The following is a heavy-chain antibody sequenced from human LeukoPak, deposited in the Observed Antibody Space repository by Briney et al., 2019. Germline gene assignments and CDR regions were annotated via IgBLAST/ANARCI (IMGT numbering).Heavy chain of an antibody. Sequence: ASVTVSCKASGYTFTSYGISWVRQAPGQGLEWMGWISAYNGNTNYAQKLQGRVTMTTDTSTSTAYMELRSLRSDDTTVYYCAAQRGYSYGYSFDYWGQGTLVTVSS. CDR2: ISAYNGNT. J-gene: IGHJ4*02. D-gene: IGHD5-18*01. CDR1: GYTFTSYG. CDR3: AAQRGYSYGYSFDY. V-gene: IGHV1-18*01.